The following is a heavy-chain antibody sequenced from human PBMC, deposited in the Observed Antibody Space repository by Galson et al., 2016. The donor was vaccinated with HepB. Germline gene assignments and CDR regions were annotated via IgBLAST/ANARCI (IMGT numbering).Heavy chain of an antibody. CDR3: AKAATPGFYYHGMDV. CDR1: EFTFSSYA. D-gene: IGHD6-25*01. J-gene: IGHJ6*02. Sequence: SLRLSCAASEFTFSSYAMSWVRQAPGKGLEWVSAIDSSGHSTYYTDSVTGRFAISRDNSKNTLYLQMNSLRYEDTAVYYCAKAATPGFYYHGMDVWGQGTTVTVSS. CDR2: IDSSGHST. V-gene: IGHV3-23*01.